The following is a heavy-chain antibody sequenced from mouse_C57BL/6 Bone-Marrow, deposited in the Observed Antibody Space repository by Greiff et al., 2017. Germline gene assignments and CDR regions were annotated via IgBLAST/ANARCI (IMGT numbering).Heavy chain of an antibody. D-gene: IGHD1-1*01. CDR2: IRSKSNNYAT. V-gene: IGHV10-1*01. J-gene: IGHJ3*01. Sequence: EVKLVESGGGLVQPKGSLKLSCAASGFSFNTYAMNWVRQAPGQGLEWVARIRSKSNNYATYYADSVKDRFTISRDDSESMLYLQMNNLKTEDTAMYYCVDLLLPLWGQGTLVTVSA. CDR3: VDLLLPL. CDR1: GFSFNTYA.